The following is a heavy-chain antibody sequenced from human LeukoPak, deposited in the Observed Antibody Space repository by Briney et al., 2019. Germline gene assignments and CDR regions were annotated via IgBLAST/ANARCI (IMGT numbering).Heavy chain of an antibody. Sequence: SETLSLTCTVSGGSISSYYWSWIRQPPGKGLEWIGYLYYSGSTYYNPSLKSRVTISVDMSKNQFSLKLTSVTAADTAVYYCARDYHDSSGYYGAPDAFDIWGQGTMVTVSS. V-gene: IGHV4-59*12. J-gene: IGHJ3*02. CDR2: LYYSGST. D-gene: IGHD3-22*01. CDR1: GGSISSYY. CDR3: ARDYHDSSGYYGAPDAFDI.